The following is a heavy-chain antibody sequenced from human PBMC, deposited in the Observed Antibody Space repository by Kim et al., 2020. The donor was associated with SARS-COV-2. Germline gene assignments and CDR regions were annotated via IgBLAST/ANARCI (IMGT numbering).Heavy chain of an antibody. Sequence: FQGRVTITRDTSASTAYMELSSLRSEDTAVYYCARGGIVVVPAAISLFDLWGRGTLVTVSS. D-gene: IGHD2-2*01. CDR3: ARGGIVVVPAAISLFDL. J-gene: IGHJ2*01. V-gene: IGHV1-3*01.